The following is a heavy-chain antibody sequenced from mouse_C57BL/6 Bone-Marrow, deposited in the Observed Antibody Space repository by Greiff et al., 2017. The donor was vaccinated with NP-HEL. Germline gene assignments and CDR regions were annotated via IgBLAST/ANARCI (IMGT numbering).Heavy chain of an antibody. D-gene: IGHD2-1*01. CDR3: ARLYYGNVDV. CDR2: ISSGGSYT. Sequence: EVQLQESGGDLVKPGGSLKLSCAASGFTFSSYGMSWVRQTPDTRLEWVATISSGGSYTYYPDSVKGRFTISRDNAKNTLYLQMSSLKSEDTAMYYCARLYYGNVDVWGTGTTVTVSS. CDR1: GFTFSSYG. J-gene: IGHJ1*03. V-gene: IGHV5-6*01.